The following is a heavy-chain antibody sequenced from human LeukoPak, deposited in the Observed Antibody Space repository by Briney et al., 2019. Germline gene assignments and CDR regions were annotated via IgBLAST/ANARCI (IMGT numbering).Heavy chain of an antibody. V-gene: IGHV3-7*03. CDR2: IKQDASAK. CDR3: ARKVYHRFDY. D-gene: IGHD2-2*01. CDR1: GFTLSTSW. J-gene: IGHJ4*02. Sequence: GGSLRLSCVASGFTLSTSWMNWVRQAPGKGLEWVASIKQDASAKYYVDSVKGRFTVSRDNAENSLYLQMNSLRADDTAVYYCARKVYHRFDYWGQGTLVTVSS.